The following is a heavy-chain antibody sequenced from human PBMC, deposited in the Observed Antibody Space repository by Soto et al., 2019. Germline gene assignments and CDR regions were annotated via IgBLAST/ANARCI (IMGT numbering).Heavy chain of an antibody. CDR1: GYSITTYG. CDR2: ISAYNGNT. Sequence: QVQLVQSGGEVKKPGSSVKVSCKTSGYSITTYGISWVRQAPGQGLEWMGWISAYNGNTNYAQKLQGRVTMTTDTSTSTAYMELRSLRSDDTAVYYCAREGPAPYYYYGMDVWGQGSTVTVSS. V-gene: IGHV1-18*01. CDR3: AREGPAPYYYYGMDV. J-gene: IGHJ6*02.